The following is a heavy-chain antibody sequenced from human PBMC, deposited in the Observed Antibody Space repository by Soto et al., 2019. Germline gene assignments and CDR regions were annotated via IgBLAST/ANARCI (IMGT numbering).Heavy chain of an antibody. CDR2: ISGSGDST. CDR3: AKDLSPSSGSYYGYFDY. J-gene: IGHJ4*02. Sequence: EVQLLESGGGLVQPGGSLRLSCVASGFTFSNYGMNWVRQTPRKGLEWVSAISGSGDSTFYADSVKGRFTISRDNSKNTLYLQMNSLRADDTAVYYCAKDLSPSSGSYYGYFDYWGQGTLVTVSS. V-gene: IGHV3-23*01. CDR1: GFTFSNYG. D-gene: IGHD1-26*01.